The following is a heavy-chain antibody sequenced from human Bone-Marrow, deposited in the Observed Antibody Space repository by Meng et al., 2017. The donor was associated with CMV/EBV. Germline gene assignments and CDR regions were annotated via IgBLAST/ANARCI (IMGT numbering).Heavy chain of an antibody. Sequence: ESLKISCAASGFTFSSYAMSWVRQPPGKGLEWIGEINHSGSTNYNPSLKSRVTISVDTSKNQFSLKLSSVTAADTAVYYCARRSSSWTRFDYWGQGTLVTVAS. V-gene: IGHV4-34*01. J-gene: IGHJ4*02. CDR2: INHSGST. D-gene: IGHD6-13*01. CDR3: ARRSSSWTRFDY. CDR1: GFTFSSYA.